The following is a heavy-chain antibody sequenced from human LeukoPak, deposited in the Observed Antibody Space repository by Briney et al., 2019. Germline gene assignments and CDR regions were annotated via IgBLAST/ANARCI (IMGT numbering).Heavy chain of an antibody. CDR1: GYTFTSYY. J-gene: IGHJ2*01. Sequence: ASVKVSCTASGYTFTSYYMHWVRQAPGQGLEWMGIINPSGGSTSYAQKFQGRVTLTRDTSTTTVYMNLSGLRPEDTAVYYCARGRTVTNDFDLWGRGTLLTVSS. V-gene: IGHV1-46*01. D-gene: IGHD4-17*01. CDR3: ARGRTVTNDFDL. CDR2: INPSGGST.